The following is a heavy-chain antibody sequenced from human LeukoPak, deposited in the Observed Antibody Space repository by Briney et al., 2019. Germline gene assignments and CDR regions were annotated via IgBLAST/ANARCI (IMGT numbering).Heavy chain of an antibody. V-gene: IGHV4-31*03. CDR3: ARGPGYYYDSSDYPEITHPFDY. D-gene: IGHD3-22*01. CDR1: GDSISSGGSH. J-gene: IGHJ4*02. CDR2: IYYSGRT. Sequence: SQTLSLTCTVSGDSISSGGSHWSWIRQHPGKGLEFIGYIYYSGRTSYNPSLKSRVTISLDTSQNQFPLKLSSVTAADTAVYYCARGPGYYYDSSDYPEITHPFDYWGQGTLVTVSS.